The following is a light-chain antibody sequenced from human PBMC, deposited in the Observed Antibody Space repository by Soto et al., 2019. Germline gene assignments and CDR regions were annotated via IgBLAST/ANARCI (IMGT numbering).Light chain of an antibody. CDR1: QSISTY. J-gene: IGKJ4*01. Sequence: DIQMPQSPSSLYVSIGDRATITCRASQSISTYLYWYEQKPGKAPNLLIYGACTFQRGVHSRFNVGGPGTYVTLTITGLQPEDFGSDYCQQSYTSPVTFGGGTKVEIK. V-gene: IGKV1-39*01. CDR3: QQSYTSPVT. CDR2: GAC.